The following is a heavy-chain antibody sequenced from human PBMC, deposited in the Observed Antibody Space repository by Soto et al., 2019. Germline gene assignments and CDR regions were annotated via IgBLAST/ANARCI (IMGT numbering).Heavy chain of an antibody. Sequence: PGESLKISCKGSGYSFAGYWITWVRQKPGKGLEWMGRIDPSDSQTYYSPSFRGHVTISATKSITTVFLKLSSVTAADTAVYYCARSPLRYYFDYWGQGTLVTVSS. CDR3: ARSPLRYYFDY. CDR2: IDPSDSQT. CDR1: GYSFAGYW. V-gene: IGHV5-10-1*01. J-gene: IGHJ4*02.